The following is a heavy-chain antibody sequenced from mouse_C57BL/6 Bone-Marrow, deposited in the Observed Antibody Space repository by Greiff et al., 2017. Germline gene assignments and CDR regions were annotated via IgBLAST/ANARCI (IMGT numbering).Heavy chain of an antibody. D-gene: IGHD2-3*01. Sequence: VQLKESGAELVRPGASVKLSCTASGFNIKDDSMPWVKQRPEQGLEWIGWIDPENGDTEYASKFQGKATITADTSSNTAYLQLSSLTSEDTAVYYCTVDGYFLFDYWGQGTTLTVSS. J-gene: IGHJ2*01. CDR2: IDPENGDT. CDR1: GFNIKDDS. CDR3: TVDGYFLFDY. V-gene: IGHV14-4*01.